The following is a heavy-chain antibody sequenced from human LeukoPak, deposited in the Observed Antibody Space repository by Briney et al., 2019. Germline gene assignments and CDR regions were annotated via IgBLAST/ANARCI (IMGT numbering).Heavy chain of an antibody. CDR2: ISGSGGST. CDR1: GFTFSSYA. Sequence: GGSLRLSCAASGFTFSSYAMSWVCQAPGKGLEWVSAISGSGGSTYYADSVKGRFTISRDNSKNTLYLQMNSLRAEDTAVYYCAKPGYSSGWYWNWFDPWGQGTLVTVSS. CDR3: AKPGYSSGWYWNWFDP. J-gene: IGHJ5*02. V-gene: IGHV3-23*01. D-gene: IGHD6-19*01.